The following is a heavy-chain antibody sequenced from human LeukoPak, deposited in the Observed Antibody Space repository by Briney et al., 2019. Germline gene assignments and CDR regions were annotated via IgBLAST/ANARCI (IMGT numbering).Heavy chain of an antibody. Sequence: PSQTLSLTCTVSGGSVSSRSYYWSWIRQSAGKGLEWIGRIYASGDTNYNPSLKSRVTMSVDASKNQFSLRLSSVTAADTAVYYCARLTTYYYAIWGQGTLVTVSS. D-gene: IGHD3-10*01. CDR1: GGSVSSRSYY. V-gene: IGHV4-61*02. CDR2: IYASGDT. CDR3: ARLTTYYYAI. J-gene: IGHJ4*02.